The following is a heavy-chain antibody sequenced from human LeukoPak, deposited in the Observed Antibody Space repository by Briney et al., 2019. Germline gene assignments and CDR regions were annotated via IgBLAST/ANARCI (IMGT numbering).Heavy chain of an antibody. Sequence: GGSLRLSCAASGFTFSGYWMSWVRQAPGKGLEWVANIKQDGTEKYYVDSVKGRFSISRDNAKNSLYLQMNSLRDEDTAVYYCARGRYFDWPLGWGQGTLVTVSS. V-gene: IGHV3-7*01. J-gene: IGHJ1*01. CDR2: IKQDGTEK. CDR3: ARGRYFDWPLG. CDR1: GFTFSGYW. D-gene: IGHD3-9*01.